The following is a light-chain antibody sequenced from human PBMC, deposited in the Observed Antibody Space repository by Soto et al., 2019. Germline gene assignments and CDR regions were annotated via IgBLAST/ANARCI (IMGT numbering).Light chain of an antibody. J-gene: IGKJ1*01. Sequence: EIVVAQSPGTLSLSPGERATLSCRASQSVSSSYLAWYQQKPGHAPRLLIYGTSSMATAIPDRFSGSGSGTDFTLTISSLEPEDFAVYYCQQYSSSSLTFGQGTQVEIK. CDR1: QSVSSSY. CDR2: GTS. CDR3: QQYSSSSLT. V-gene: IGKV3-20*01.